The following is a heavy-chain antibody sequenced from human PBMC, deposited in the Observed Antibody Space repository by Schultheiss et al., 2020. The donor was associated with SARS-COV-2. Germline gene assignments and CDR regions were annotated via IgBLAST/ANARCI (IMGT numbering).Heavy chain of an antibody. Sequence: SQTLSLTCTVSGGSISSYYWSWIRQPPGKGLEWIGYIYYSGSTNYNPSLKSRVTISVDTSKNQFSLKLSSVTAADTAVYYCARNRIAGRPGFDYWGQGTLVTVSS. D-gene: IGHD6-6*01. CDR1: GGSISSYY. CDR2: IYYSGST. CDR3: ARNRIAGRPGFDY. J-gene: IGHJ4*02. V-gene: IGHV4-59*12.